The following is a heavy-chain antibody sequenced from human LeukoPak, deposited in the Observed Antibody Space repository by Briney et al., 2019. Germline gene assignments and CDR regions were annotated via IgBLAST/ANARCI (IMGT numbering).Heavy chain of an antibody. V-gene: IGHV4-30-4*08. Sequence: PSESLSLTCTVSGGSISSGDYYWSWIRQPPGKGLEWIGYIYYSGSTYYNPSLKSRVTISVDTSKNQFSLKLSSVTAADTAVYYCASLSTGTSYDYWGQGTLVTVSS. J-gene: IGHJ4*02. D-gene: IGHD1-1*01. CDR3: ASLSTGTSYDY. CDR2: IYYSGST. CDR1: GGSISSGDYY.